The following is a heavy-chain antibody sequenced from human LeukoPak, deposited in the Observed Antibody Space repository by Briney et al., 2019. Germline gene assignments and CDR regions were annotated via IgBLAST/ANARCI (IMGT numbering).Heavy chain of an antibody. D-gene: IGHD6-6*01. CDR1: GGSISTYY. CDR3: ARHDAGIAARPFDN. V-gene: IGHV4-4*09. Sequence: SETLSPTCTVSGGSISTYYWSWIRRPPGKGLEWIAYIHASGPTHYNPSLKSRITISVDTSKNQFSLKLSSVTAADTAVYYCARHDAGIAARPFDNWGQGTLVTVSS. J-gene: IGHJ4*02. CDR2: IHASGPT.